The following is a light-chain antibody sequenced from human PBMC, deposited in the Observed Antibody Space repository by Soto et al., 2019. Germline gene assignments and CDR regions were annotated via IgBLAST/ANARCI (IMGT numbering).Light chain of an antibody. J-gene: IGKJ1*01. CDR2: EAS. CDR3: QQYSSYPET. V-gene: IGKV1-5*03. Sequence: DIQMTQSPSTLSASVGDRVTITCRASQSISSWLAWYQQKPGKAPNLPIYEASRLESAVPSRFSGSASGTEFTLTINSLQPDDFATYFCQQYSSYPETFGQGTKVEIK. CDR1: QSISSW.